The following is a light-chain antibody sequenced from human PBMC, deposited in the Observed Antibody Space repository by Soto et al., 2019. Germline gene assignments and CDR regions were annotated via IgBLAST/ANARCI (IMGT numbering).Light chain of an antibody. Sequence: DIQMTQSPSTLSASGGDRVTITCRASQSISGWLAWYQQKPGKAPKLLIYDASSLESGVPSRFSGSRSGTEFTLTISSLQPDDFATYYCQQYSRYSYTFGQGTKLEIK. J-gene: IGKJ2*01. CDR2: DAS. CDR3: QQYSRYSYT. CDR1: QSISGW. V-gene: IGKV1-5*01.